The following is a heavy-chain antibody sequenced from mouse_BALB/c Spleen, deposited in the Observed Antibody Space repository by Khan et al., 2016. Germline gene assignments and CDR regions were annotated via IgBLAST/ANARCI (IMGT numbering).Heavy chain of an antibody. D-gene: IGHD2-1*01. Sequence: QVQLKQSGPELKKPGETVKISCKASGYTFTNYGMNWVKQAPGKGLKWMGWINTYTGEPTYADDFKGRFAFSLETSASTAYLQINNLKNEDTATYFCARYGNYVYFDVFGAGTTVTVSS. CDR2: INTYTGEP. CDR1: GYTFTNYG. V-gene: IGHV9-3-1*01. J-gene: IGHJ1*01. CDR3: ARYGNYVYFDV.